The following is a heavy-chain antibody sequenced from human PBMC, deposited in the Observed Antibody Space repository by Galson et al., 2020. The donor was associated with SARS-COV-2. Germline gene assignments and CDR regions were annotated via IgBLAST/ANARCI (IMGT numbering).Heavy chain of an antibody. CDR2: IYYSGST. CDR3: ARGQNDYDIDY. D-gene: IGHD4-17*01. V-gene: IGHV4-31*03. CDR1: GGSIRSGGYY. Sequence: SETLSLTCTVSGGSIRSGGYYWSWIRQHPGKGLEWIGYIYYSGSTYYNPSLKSRVTISVDTSKNQFSLKLSSVTAADTAVYYCARGQNDYDIDYWGQGTLVTVSS. J-gene: IGHJ4*02.